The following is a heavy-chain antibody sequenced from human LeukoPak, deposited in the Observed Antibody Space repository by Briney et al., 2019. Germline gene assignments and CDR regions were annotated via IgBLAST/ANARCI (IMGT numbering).Heavy chain of an antibody. V-gene: IGHV4-59*01. CDR2: IYYTGST. D-gene: IGHD1-26*01. CDR3: ARGKGGATSFGY. CDR1: GGSIITTYY. Sequence: KPSETLSLTCTVSGGSIITTYYWSWIRQPPGKGLEWIGYIYYTGSTNYNPSLKSRVTISLDTSKNQFSLKLSSVTAADTAVYYCARGKGGATSFGYWGQGTLVTVSS. J-gene: IGHJ4*02.